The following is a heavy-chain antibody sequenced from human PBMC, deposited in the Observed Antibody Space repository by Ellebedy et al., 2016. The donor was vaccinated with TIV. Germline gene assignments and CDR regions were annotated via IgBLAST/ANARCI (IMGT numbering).Heavy chain of an antibody. V-gene: IGHV4-59*01. CDR2: IYYSGST. D-gene: IGHD3-10*01. CDR3: ARGLGGFGY. J-gene: IGHJ4*02. CDR1: GGSISSYY. Sequence: SETLSLXXTVSGGSISSYYWSWIRQPPGKGLEWIGYIYYSGSTNYNPSLKSRVTISVDTSKNQFSLKLSSVTAADTAVYYCARGLGGFGYWGQGTLVTVSS.